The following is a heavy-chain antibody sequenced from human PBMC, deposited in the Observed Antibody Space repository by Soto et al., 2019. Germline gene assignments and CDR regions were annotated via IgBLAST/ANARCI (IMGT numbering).Heavy chain of an antibody. CDR1: GYTFTVYA. V-gene: IGHV1-3*01. CDR2: INAGNGNT. CDR3: ARDAGYCSGGSCFIDAFDI. J-gene: IGHJ3*02. Sequence: QVQLVQSGAEVKKPGASVKLSCKASGYTFTVYAMHWVRQAPGQGLEWMGWINAGNGNTKYSQRFQGRVTITRDTSASTAYIELSSLRSEDTAVYYCARDAGYCSGGSCFIDAFDIWGQGTMVTVSS. D-gene: IGHD2-15*01.